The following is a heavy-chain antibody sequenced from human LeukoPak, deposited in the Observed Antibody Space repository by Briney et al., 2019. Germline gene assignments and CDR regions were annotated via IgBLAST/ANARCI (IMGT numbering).Heavy chain of an antibody. Sequence: ASVKVSCKASGYTFTGYYLHWVRQAPGQGLEWMGWINTNSGGTNSPRKFQGRVTMTRDTSLTTAYMELTSQTSADTAVYYCARTFDTYYLSGLDNWGQGTLVTVSS. D-gene: IGHD3-10*01. CDR2: INTNSGGT. CDR3: ARTFDTYYLSGLDN. J-gene: IGHJ4*02. V-gene: IGHV1-2*02. CDR1: GYTFTGYY.